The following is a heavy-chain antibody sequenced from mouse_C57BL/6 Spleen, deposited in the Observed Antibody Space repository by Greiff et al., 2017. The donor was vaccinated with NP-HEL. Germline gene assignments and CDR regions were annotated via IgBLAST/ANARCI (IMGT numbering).Heavy chain of an antibody. D-gene: IGHD2-3*01. CDR3: AREGGYYVLYYFDY. J-gene: IGHJ2*01. V-gene: IGHV1-80*01. CDR2: IYPGDGDT. CDR1: GYAFSSYW. Sequence: VQLQQSGAELVKPGASVKISCKASGYAFSSYWMNWVKQRPGKGLEWIGQIYPGDGDTNYNGKFKGKATLTADKSSSTAYMQLSSLTSEDSAVYVCAREGGYYVLYYFDYWGQGTTLTVSS.